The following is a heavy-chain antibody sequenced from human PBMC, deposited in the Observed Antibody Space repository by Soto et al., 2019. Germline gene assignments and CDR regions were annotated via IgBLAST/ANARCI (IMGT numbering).Heavy chain of an antibody. J-gene: IGHJ4*02. D-gene: IGHD3-10*01. V-gene: IGHV1-69*02. CDR3: ARTSNAYYYGSGSLDFDY. Sequence: ASVNVSCKASGGTFSSYTISWVRQAPGQGLEWMGRIIPILGIANYAQKFQGRVTITADKSTSTAYMELSSLRSEDTAVYYCARTSNAYYYGSGSLDFDYWGQGTLVTVSS. CDR1: GGTFSSYT. CDR2: IIPILGIA.